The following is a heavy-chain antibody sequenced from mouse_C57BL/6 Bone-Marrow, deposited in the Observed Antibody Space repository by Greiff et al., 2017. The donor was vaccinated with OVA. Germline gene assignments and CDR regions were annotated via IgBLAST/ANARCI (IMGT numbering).Heavy chain of an antibody. Sequence: QVQLKESGAELARPGASVKLSCKASGYTFTSYGISWVKQRTGQGLEWIGEIYPRSGNTYYNEKFKGKATLTADKSSRTAYMELRSLTSEDSAVYFCAIRGAGTVAYWGQGTLVTVSA. D-gene: IGHD4-1*01. V-gene: IGHV1-81*01. CDR2: IYPRSGNT. CDR3: AIRGAGTVAY. J-gene: IGHJ3*01. CDR1: GYTFTSYG.